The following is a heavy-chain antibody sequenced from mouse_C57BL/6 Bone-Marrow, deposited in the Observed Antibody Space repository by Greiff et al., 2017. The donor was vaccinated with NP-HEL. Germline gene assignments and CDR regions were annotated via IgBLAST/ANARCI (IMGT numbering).Heavy chain of an antibody. J-gene: IGHJ3*01. CDR1: GYTFTSYW. Sequence: QVQLQQPGAELVKPGASVKLSCKASGYTFTSYWMQWVKQRPGQGLEWIGEIDPSDSYTNYNQKFKGKATLTVDTSSSTAYMQLSSLTSEDSAVYYCARDYSNFTWFAYWGQGTLVTVSA. CDR3: ARDYSNFTWFAY. V-gene: IGHV1-50*01. CDR2: IDPSDSYT. D-gene: IGHD2-5*01.